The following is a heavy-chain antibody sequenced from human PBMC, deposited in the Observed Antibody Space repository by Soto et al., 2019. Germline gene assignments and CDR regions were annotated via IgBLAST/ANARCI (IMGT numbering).Heavy chain of an antibody. CDR3: ASGEVDTAMAVLFGDY. CDR1: GFTFSSYA. Sequence: QVQLVESGGGVVQPGRSLRLSCAASGFTFSSYAMHWVRQAPSKGLEWVAVISYDGSNKYYADSVKGRFTISRDNSKNSLYLQMNSLRAEDTAVSSCASGEVDTAMAVLFGDYWGQGTLVIVSS. J-gene: IGHJ4*02. V-gene: IGHV3-30-3*01. CDR2: ISYDGSNK. D-gene: IGHD5-18*01.